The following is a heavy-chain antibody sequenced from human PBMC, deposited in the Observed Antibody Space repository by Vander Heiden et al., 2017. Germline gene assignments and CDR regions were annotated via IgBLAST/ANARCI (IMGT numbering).Heavy chain of an antibody. CDR2: ISGSGGST. J-gene: IGHJ5*02. D-gene: IGHD2-2*01. Sequence: EVQLLESGGGLVQPGGSLSLSCAASGFTFSSYAMRWVRQAPGKGLEWVSAISGSGGSTYYADSVKGRFTISRDNSKNTLYLQMNSLRAEDTAVYYCAKDGGYCSSTSCYQRGWFDPWGQGTLVTVSS. V-gene: IGHV3-23*01. CDR3: AKDGGYCSSTSCYQRGWFDP. CDR1: GFTFSSYA.